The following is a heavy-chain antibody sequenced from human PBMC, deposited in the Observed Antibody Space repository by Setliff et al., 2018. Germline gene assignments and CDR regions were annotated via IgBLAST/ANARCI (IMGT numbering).Heavy chain of an antibody. V-gene: IGHV7-4-1*02. CDR1: GYTFTSYG. J-gene: IGHJ5*02. Sequence: ASVKVSCKASGYTFTSYGISWVRQAPGQRLEWMGWINTNTGNPSYAQGFTGRFVFSLDTSVSTAYLQISSLKPEDTAVYYCARDLGYCSRTSCHGDWFDPWGQGTLVTVSS. CDR3: ARDLGYCSRTSCHGDWFDP. D-gene: IGHD2-2*01. CDR2: INTNTGNP.